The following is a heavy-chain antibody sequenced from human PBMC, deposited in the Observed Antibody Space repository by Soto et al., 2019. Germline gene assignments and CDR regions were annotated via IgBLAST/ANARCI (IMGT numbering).Heavy chain of an antibody. CDR1: GGTFSSYA. Sequence: SVKGSCKTAGGTFSSYAISWGLQATGQGLEWMGGIIPIFGTANYAQKFQGRVTITADESTSTAYMELSSLRSEDTAAYYCARASIAAAGIPPRPPFDYWGQGTRVTVSS. CDR3: ARASIAAAGIPPRPPFDY. J-gene: IGHJ4*02. CDR2: IIPIFGTA. D-gene: IGHD6-13*01. V-gene: IGHV1-69*01.